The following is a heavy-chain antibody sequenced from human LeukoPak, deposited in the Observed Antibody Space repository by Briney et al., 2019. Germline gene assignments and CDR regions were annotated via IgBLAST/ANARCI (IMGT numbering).Heavy chain of an antibody. J-gene: IGHJ6*03. V-gene: IGHV1-18*01. Sequence: ASVKLSCNCSGSTCTSYGITWVRQAPGQGLEWMGWINGYNGNTNYAQRLHGRVTMTTDTSTHTAYMELRSLKSDDTAVYYCARDHRKNVVVVPDAIYYYYMGVWGEGTTVTVSS. CDR3: ARDHRKNVVVVPDAIYYYYMGV. D-gene: IGHD2-2*02. CDR2: INGYNGNT. CDR1: GSTCTSYG.